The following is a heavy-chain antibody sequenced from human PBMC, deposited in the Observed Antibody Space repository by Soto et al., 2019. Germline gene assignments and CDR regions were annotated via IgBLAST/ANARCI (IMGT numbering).Heavy chain of an antibody. D-gene: IGHD1-1*01. J-gene: IGHJ6*02. CDR2: IFPGDSDT. Sequence: PGESLKISCKGSGYRFTMFCIGWVRQMPWKGLEWMGIIFPGDSDTRYSPSFQGQVSFSVDKSINTAYLQWSSLKASDSAMYYCARVGLEVVYYYGMDVWGQGTTVTVSS. CDR1: GYRFTMFC. V-gene: IGHV5-51*01. CDR3: ARVGLEVVYYYGMDV.